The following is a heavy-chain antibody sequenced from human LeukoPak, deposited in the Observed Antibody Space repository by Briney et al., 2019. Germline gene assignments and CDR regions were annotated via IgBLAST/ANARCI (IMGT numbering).Heavy chain of an antibody. CDR1: GGSISSYY. D-gene: IGHD3-3*01. V-gene: IGHV4-59*12. CDR3: ARGRREMDYDFWSGYRAFDP. Sequence: SETLSLTCTVSGGSISSYYWSWIRQPPGKGLEWIGYIYYSGSTNYNPSLKSRVTISVDTSKNQFSLKLSSVTAADTAVYYCARGRREMDYDFWSGYRAFDPWGQGTLVTVSS. J-gene: IGHJ5*02. CDR2: IYYSGST.